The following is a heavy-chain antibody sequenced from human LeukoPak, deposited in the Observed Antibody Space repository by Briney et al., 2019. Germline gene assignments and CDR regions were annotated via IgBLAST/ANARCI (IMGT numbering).Heavy chain of an antibody. CDR2: IIPIFGTA. Sequence: ASVKVSCKASGGTFSSYAISWVRQAPGQGLEWMGGIIPIFGTANYAQKLQGRVTITTDTSTSTAYMELRSLRSDDTAVYYCARDVERYFDWLFPSYYYYYMDVWGKGTTVTVSS. CDR1: GGTFSSYA. V-gene: IGHV1-69*05. CDR3: ARDVERYFDWLFPSYYYYYMDV. D-gene: IGHD3-9*01. J-gene: IGHJ6*03.